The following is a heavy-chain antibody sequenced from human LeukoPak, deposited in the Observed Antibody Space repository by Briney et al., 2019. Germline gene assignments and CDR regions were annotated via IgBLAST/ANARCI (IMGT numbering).Heavy chain of an antibody. D-gene: IGHD5-18*01. CDR3: ARTASRTGYYYYFGMDV. CDR2: IYYSGST. Sequence: PSETLSLTCAVSGDSISSDYWNWIRQPPGKGLVWIAYIYYSGSTTYNPSLQSRVTISVDTSKNPLSLKLNSVTGADTAVYYCARTASRTGYYYYFGMDVWGQGTTVTVSS. V-gene: IGHV4-59*01. J-gene: IGHJ6*02. CDR1: GDSISSDY.